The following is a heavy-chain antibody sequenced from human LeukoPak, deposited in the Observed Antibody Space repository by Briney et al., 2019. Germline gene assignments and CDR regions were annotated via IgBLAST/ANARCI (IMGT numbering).Heavy chain of an antibody. D-gene: IGHD2/OR15-2a*01. CDR1: GFTFSSYG. J-gene: IGHJ6*02. V-gene: IGHV3-30*18. CDR2: ISYDGSNK. CDR3: AKDLIRIDYYYYVMDV. Sequence: GGSLRLSCAASGFTFSSYGMHWVRQAPGTGLEWVAVISYDGSNKYYADSVKGRFTISRDNSKNTLYLQMNSLRAEDTAVYCCAKDLIRIDYYYYVMDVWGQRTTVTVPS.